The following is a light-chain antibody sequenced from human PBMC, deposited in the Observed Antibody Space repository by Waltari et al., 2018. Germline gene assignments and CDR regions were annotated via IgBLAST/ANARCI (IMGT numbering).Light chain of an antibody. Sequence: DSGVTRSPGSLPVSLVGRATINCKYSQSVLYKSNSKNYVDWYQQKPVQPPKLVMYWAAKRESGVPDRCSGIGSGTDFTLTSNRLHAADVAVHYCQQYYSTIFTFGPGTKVDLK. J-gene: IGKJ3*01. CDR1: QSVLYKSNSKNY. CDR2: WAA. CDR3: QQYYSTIFT. V-gene: IGKV4-1*01.